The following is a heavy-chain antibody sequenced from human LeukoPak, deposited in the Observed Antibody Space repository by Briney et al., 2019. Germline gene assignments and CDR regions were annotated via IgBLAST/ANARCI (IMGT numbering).Heavy chain of an antibody. CDR1: GLTFSTSG. J-gene: IGHJ4*02. Sequence: GGSLRLSRTASGLTFSTSGFNWVRQAPGKGLDWVASIGPTGSDRYHADSIKGRFTISRDNANNFLYLQMNSLRAEDTAVYYCATETNGRHYDYWGQGTLLTVSS. CDR3: ATETNGRHYDY. V-gene: IGHV3-21*06. D-gene: IGHD1-14*01. CDR2: IGPTGSDR.